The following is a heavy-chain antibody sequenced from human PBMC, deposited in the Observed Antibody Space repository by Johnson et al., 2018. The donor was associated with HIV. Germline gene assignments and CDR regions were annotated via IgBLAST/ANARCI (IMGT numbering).Heavy chain of an antibody. D-gene: IGHD6-13*01. V-gene: IGHV3-33*06. CDR2: VWFDGRNK. CDR1: GFTFSNYG. J-gene: IGHJ3*01. CDR3: AKVAVATAAGVVALDV. Sequence: QMLLVESGGGVVQPGRSLRLSCAASGFTFSNYGMHWVRQAPGKGLEWVAVVWFDGRNKYYSDSVKGRFTISRDDSKNTLYLQMNSLRVEDTAVYHCAKVAVATAAGVVALDVWGPGTMVTVSS.